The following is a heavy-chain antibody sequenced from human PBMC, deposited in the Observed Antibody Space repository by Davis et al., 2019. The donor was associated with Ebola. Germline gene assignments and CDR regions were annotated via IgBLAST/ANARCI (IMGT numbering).Heavy chain of an antibody. D-gene: IGHD6-19*01. CDR3: ARGISGWYGVLPDY. V-gene: IGHV4-34*01. CDR1: GGSFSGYY. J-gene: IGHJ4*02. Sequence: MPSETLSLTCAVYGGSFSGYYWSWIRQPPGKGLEWIGEINHSGSTNYNPSLKSRVTISVDTSKNQFSRSLSSVTAADTAVYFCARGISGWYGVLPDYWGQGTLVTVSS. CDR2: INHSGST.